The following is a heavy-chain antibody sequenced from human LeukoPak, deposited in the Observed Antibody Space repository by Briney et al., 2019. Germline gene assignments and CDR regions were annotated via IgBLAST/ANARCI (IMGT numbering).Heavy chain of an antibody. CDR3: ARTRDGYNFGFDC. CDR1: GGTFSSYA. CDR2: IIPIFGTA. Sequence: SVKVSCKASGGTFSSYAISWVRQAPGQGLEWMGGIIPIFGTANYAQKFQGRVTITTDESTSTAYMELSSLRSEDTAVYYCARTRDGYNFGFDCWGQGTLVTVSS. J-gene: IGHJ4*02. D-gene: IGHD5-24*01. V-gene: IGHV1-69*05.